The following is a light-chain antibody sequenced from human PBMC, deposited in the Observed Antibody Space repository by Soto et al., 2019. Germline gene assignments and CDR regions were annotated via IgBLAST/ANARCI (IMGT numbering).Light chain of an antibody. Sequence: QSALTQPASVSGSPGQSITISCAGTSSDVGAYNYVSWFQQHPGKVPKLIIYDVSDRPSGVSDRFSGSKSGNTASLTISGLQAEDEADYYCCSYTTSNTMIFGGGTKLTVL. J-gene: IGLJ2*01. CDR2: DVS. CDR1: SSDVGAYNY. CDR3: CSYTTSNTMI. V-gene: IGLV2-14*01.